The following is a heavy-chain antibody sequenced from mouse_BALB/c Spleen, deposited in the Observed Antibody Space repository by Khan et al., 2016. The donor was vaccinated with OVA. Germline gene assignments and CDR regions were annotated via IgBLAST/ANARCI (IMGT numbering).Heavy chain of an antibody. D-gene: IGHD1-1*01. CDR1: GFTFSTYG. CDR2: ISTGGHYT. CDR3: ARRAYYYDSEGFAY. J-gene: IGHJ3*01. Sequence: EVELVESGGDLVKPGGSLKLSCAASGFTFSTYGMSWVRQTPDKRLEWVATISTGGHYTYYPDSVQGRFTISRDNAKSTLYLQMTSLRSEDTAMFYCARRAYYYDSEGFAYWGQGTLVTVSA. V-gene: IGHV5-6*01.